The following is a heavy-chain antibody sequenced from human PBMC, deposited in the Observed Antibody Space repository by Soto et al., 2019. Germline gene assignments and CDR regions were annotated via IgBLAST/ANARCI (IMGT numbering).Heavy chain of an antibody. CDR3: AKPPGGWYPPFDY. CDR1: GFTFSSYG. V-gene: IGHV3-30*18. D-gene: IGHD6-19*01. CDR2: ISYDGSNK. J-gene: IGHJ4*02. Sequence: QVQLVESGGGVVQPGRSLRLSCAASGFTFSSYGMHWVRQAPGKGLEWVAVISYDGSNKYYADSVKGRFTISRDNSRNTLYLRMNGLRAEDTAVYYCAKPPGGWYPPFDYWGQGTLVTVSS.